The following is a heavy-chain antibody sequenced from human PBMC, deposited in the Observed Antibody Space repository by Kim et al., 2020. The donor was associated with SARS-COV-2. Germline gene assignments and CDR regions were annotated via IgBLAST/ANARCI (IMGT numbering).Heavy chain of an antibody. CDR2: IWYDGSNK. CDR3: ARDSRYYGGKAGGPGW. J-gene: IGHJ4*02. V-gene: IGHV3-33*01. CDR1: GFTFSSYG. Sequence: GGSLRLSCAASGFTFSSYGMHWVRQAPGKGLEWVAVIWYDGSNKYYADSVKGRFTISRDNSKNTLYLQMNSLRAEDTAVYYCARDSRYYGGKAGGPGWWGQGTLVTVSS. D-gene: IGHD4-17*01.